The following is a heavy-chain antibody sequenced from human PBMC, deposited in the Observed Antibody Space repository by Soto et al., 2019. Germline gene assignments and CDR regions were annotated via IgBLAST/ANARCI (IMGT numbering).Heavy chain of an antibody. V-gene: IGHV4-34*02. D-gene: IGHD4-4*01. Sequence: QVPLQQWGAGLVKPSETLSLTCAVSGGSLSGSYWSWLRPPPGKGLEWIGDINHSGRTNYNPSLKSRLTISLDTSKNQFSPKLSSVTAAETAVYSCARVKTGFYISHLDVCGQGTTVTVSS. CDR1: GGSLSGSY. CDR2: INHSGRT. CDR3: ARVKTGFYISHLDV. J-gene: IGHJ6*02.